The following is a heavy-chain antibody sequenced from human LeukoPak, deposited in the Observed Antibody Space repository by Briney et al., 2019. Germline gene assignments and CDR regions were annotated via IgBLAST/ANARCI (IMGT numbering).Heavy chain of an antibody. Sequence: ASVKVSCKASGYTFTGYYTHWVRQAPGQGLEWMGWINPNSGGTNYAQKFQGRVTMTRDTSISTAYMELSRLRSDDTAVYYCARVKRVTFGGVTQFDYWGQGTLVTVSS. J-gene: IGHJ4*02. CDR2: INPNSGGT. V-gene: IGHV1-2*02. CDR1: GYTFTGYY. CDR3: ARVKRVTFGGVTQFDY. D-gene: IGHD3-16*01.